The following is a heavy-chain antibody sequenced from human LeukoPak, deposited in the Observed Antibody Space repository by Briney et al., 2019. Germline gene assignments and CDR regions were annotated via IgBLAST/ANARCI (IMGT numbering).Heavy chain of an antibody. J-gene: IGHJ4*02. Sequence: ASVKVSCKASGYTFTSYGISWVRQAPGQGLEWMGWISAYNGNTNYAQKLQGRVTMTTDTSTSTAYMELRSLRSDDTAVYYCARGYCSSSSCPLNDYWGQGTLVTVSS. CDR1: GYTFTSYG. D-gene: IGHD2-2*01. CDR2: ISAYNGNT. V-gene: IGHV1-18*01. CDR3: ARGYCSSSSCPLNDY.